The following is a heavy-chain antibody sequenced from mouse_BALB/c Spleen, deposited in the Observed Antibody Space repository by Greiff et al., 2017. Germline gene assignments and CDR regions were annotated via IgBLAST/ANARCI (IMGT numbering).Heavy chain of an antibody. CDR2: ISYSGST. CDR3: AVITTVVPFDY. CDR1: GYSITSDYA. V-gene: IGHV3-2*02. J-gene: IGHJ2*01. D-gene: IGHD1-1*01. Sequence: EVQLVESGPGLVKPSQSLSLTCTVTGYSITSDYAWNWIRQFPGNKLEWMGYISYSGSTSYNPSLKSRISITRDTSKNQFFLQLNSVTTEDTATYYCAVITTVVPFDYWGQGTTLTVSS.